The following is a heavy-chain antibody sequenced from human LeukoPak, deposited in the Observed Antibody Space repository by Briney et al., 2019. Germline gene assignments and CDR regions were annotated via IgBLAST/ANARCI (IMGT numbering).Heavy chain of an antibody. Sequence: KPSETLSLTCTVSGGSISNYYWSWIRQPPGKGLEWIGYIHYSGSTSYNPSLKSRVTISVDTSKNQFSLKLSSMTAADTAVYYCARGPRVTFDYWGQGTLVTVSS. CDR3: ARGPRVTFDY. CDR2: IHYSGST. CDR1: GGSISNYY. D-gene: IGHD3-10*01. V-gene: IGHV4-59*01. J-gene: IGHJ4*02.